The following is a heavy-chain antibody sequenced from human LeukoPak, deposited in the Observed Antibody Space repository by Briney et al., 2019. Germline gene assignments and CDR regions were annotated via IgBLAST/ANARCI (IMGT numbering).Heavy chain of an antibody. CDR1: GFTFSSYN. D-gene: IGHD6-19*01. J-gene: IGHJ4*02. CDR2: ISSSGTYI. Sequence: GGSLRLSCAAFGFTFSSYNMNWVRQAPGKGLEWVASISSSGTYIYDADSVKGRFTISRDNAKNSLYLQMNSLRAEDTAVYYCARGFRGWYYFDYWGQGTVVTVSS. V-gene: IGHV3-21*01. CDR3: ARGFRGWYYFDY.